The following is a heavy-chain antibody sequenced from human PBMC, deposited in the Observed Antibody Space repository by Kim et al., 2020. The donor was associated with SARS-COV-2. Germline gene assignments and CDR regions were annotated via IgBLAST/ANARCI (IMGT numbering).Heavy chain of an antibody. V-gene: IGHV4-34*01. Sequence: SETLSLTCTVYGGSFSGYYWSWIRQPPGKGLEWIGEINHSGSTNYNPSLKSRVTISVDTSKNQFSLKLSSVTAADTAVYYCARPIRPRVSQQLVLHYLDQWGKGPVV. CDR2: INHSGST. J-gene: IGHJ4*02. CDR1: GGSFSGYY. D-gene: IGHD6-13*01. CDR3: ARPIRPRVSQQLVLHYLDQ.